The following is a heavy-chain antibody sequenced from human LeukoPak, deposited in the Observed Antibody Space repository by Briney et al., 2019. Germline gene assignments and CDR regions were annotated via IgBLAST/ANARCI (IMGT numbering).Heavy chain of an antibody. CDR3: ARDRSGFYSIDQ. D-gene: IGHD5-12*01. CDR2: ISNDGNSK. Sequence: GGSLRLSCAASGFTLSENNVHWVRQAPGKGLEWVALISNDGNSKDYADSVKGRFTLSGDNSKTTVYLQMNSLRAEDTAVYYCARDRSGFYSIDQWGQGPLVTVSP. V-gene: IGHV3-30-3*01. CDR1: GFTLSENN. J-gene: IGHJ4*02.